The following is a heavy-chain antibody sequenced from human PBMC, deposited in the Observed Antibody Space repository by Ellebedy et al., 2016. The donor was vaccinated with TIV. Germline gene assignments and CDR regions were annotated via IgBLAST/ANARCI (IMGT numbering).Heavy chain of an antibody. CDR2: INHSGST. CDR3: ARHRSRDGYNRLDY. Sequence: SETLSLXXTVSGGSISSYYWSWIRQPPGKGLEWIGEINHSGSTNYNPSLKSRVTISVDTSKNQFSLKLSSVTAADTAVYYCARHRSRDGYNRLDYWGQGTLVTVSS. V-gene: IGHV4-34*01. CDR1: GGSISSYY. D-gene: IGHD5-24*01. J-gene: IGHJ4*02.